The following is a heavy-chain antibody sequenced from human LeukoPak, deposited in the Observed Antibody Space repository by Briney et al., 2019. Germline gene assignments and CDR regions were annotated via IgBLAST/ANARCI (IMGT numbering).Heavy chain of an antibody. J-gene: IGHJ4*02. Sequence: GGSLRLSCAASGFTFGNVWMAWVRQAPGKGLEWIGRVKSKTDGGTTDYAAPVKGRFTISRDDSKNTLYLQMNSLKTEDTAVYYCTTYSSDSSGYYQFDYWGQGTLVTVSS. CDR3: TTYSSDSSGYYQFDY. CDR2: VKSKTDGGTT. V-gene: IGHV3-15*01. D-gene: IGHD3-22*01. CDR1: GFTFGNVW.